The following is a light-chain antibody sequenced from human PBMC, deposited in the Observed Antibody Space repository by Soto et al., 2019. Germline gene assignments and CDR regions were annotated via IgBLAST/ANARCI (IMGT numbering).Light chain of an antibody. J-gene: IGKJ5*01. Sequence: DIQMTQSPSSLSASVGDRVTITCRASESISSHLNWYQQKSGRAPQLLIHAASTLQTGVPSRFSGSGSGTDFTLTISSLQPEDFATYYCQQSYSVSITFGQGTRLEIK. CDR3: QQSYSVSIT. CDR1: ESISSH. V-gene: IGKV1-39*01. CDR2: AAS.